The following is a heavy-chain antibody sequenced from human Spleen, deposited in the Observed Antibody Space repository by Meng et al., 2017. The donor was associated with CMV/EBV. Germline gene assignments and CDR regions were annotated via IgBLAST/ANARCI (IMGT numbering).Heavy chain of an antibody. Sequence: GESLKISCAASGFTFSSYGMHWVRQAPGKGLEWVSSISSSSTYIYYADSVKGRFTVSRDNAKNSLSLQMNSLRAEDTAVYYCATIGDPSTSSHGGYYYHMDVWGQGTTVTVSS. V-gene: IGHV3-21*01. CDR2: ISSSSTYI. J-gene: IGHJ6*03. D-gene: IGHD6-13*01. CDR3: ATIGDPSTSSHGGYYYHMDV. CDR1: GFTFSSYG.